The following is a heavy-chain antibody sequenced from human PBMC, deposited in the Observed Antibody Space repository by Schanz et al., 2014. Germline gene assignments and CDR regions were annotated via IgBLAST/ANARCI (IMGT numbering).Heavy chain of an antibody. D-gene: IGHD5-12*01. CDR2: IISILGIP. CDR3: ARGPLGTSP. V-gene: IGHV1-69*09. J-gene: IGHJ5*02. CDR1: GYTFTSDS. Sequence: QVQLVQSGAEVKKPGASVKVSCKASGYTFTSDSMHWVRQAPGQGLEWMGRIISILGIPNYAQKFQGRVTCTADKSTSTAYMELSSLKSEDAAVYYCARGPLGTSPWGQGTLVTVSS.